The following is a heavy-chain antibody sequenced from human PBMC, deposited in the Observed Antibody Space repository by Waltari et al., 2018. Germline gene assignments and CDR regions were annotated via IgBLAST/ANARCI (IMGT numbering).Heavy chain of an antibody. CDR1: GGSISSSNW. D-gene: IGHD3-10*01. CDR2: IYHSGST. Sequence: QVQLQESGPGLVKPSGTLSLTCDVSGGSISSSNWWRLVRQPPGKGLEWIGEIYHSGSTNYNPSLKSRVTISVDKSKNQFSLKLSSVTAADTAVYYCARVPYYYGSGSSYYGMDVWGQGTTVTVSS. J-gene: IGHJ6*02. V-gene: IGHV4-4*02. CDR3: ARVPYYYGSGSSYYGMDV.